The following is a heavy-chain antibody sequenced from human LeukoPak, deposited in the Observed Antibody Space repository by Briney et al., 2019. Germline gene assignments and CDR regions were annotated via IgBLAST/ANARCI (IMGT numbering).Heavy chain of an antibody. D-gene: IGHD1-14*01. V-gene: IGHV4-34*01. CDR3: ARTLRNRGYYYYYMDV. CDR2: INHSGST. CDR1: GGSFSGYY. Sequence: SETLSLTCAVYGGSFSGYYWSWIRQPPGKGLEWIGEINHSGSTNYNPSLKSRVTISVDTSKNQFSLKLSSVTAADTAVYYCARTLRNRGYYYYYMDVWGKGTTVTISS. J-gene: IGHJ6*03.